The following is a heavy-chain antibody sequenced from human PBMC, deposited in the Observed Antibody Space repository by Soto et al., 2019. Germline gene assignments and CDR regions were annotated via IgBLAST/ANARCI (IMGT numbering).Heavy chain of an antibody. J-gene: IGHJ6*02. CDR3: ARDGYSYGSSREQLVLLYYYGMDV. CDR2: IIPIFGTA. CDR1: GGTFSSYA. V-gene: IGHV1-69*01. Sequence: QVQLVQSGAEVKKPGSSVKVSCKASGGTFSSYAISWVRQAPGQGLEWMGGIIPIFGTANYAQKFQGRVTITADESTSTAYMELSSLTSEDTPVYYCARDGYSYGSSREQLVLLYYYGMDVWGQGTTVTVSS. D-gene: IGHD5-18*01.